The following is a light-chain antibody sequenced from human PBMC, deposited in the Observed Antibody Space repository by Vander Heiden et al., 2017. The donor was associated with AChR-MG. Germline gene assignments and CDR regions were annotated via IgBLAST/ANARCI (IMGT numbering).Light chain of an antibody. J-gene: IGKJ4*01. CDR2: AAS. V-gene: IGKV1-12*01. Sequence: DIQMTQSPSSVSASVGDRVTITCRASQGISSWLAWYQQKPGIAPKLLIYAASSLLSAVPSTFTGSRSGTAFTLTISSLQPEAIATSSCHQATSFPPTFGGGTKVEIK. CDR3: HQATSFPPT. CDR1: QGISSW.